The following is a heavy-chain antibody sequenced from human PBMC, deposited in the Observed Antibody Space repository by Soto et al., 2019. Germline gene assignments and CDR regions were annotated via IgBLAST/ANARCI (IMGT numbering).Heavy chain of an antibody. D-gene: IGHD6-13*01. V-gene: IGHV3-30-3*01. Sequence: QVQLVESGGGVVQPGRSLRLSCAASGFTFSIYAMHWVRQTPGTGLECVAIMSYDGSNKYYADSVKGQFTISRDNSKTTLYLQMNSLRAEDTAVYYCARDQTGITTAGGGRIDYWGQGTLVTVSS. CDR1: GFTFSIYA. CDR2: MSYDGSNK. J-gene: IGHJ4*02. CDR3: ARDQTGITTAGGGRIDY.